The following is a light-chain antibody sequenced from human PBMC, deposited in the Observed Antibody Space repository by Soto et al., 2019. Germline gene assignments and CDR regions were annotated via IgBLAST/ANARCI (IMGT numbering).Light chain of an antibody. J-gene: IGKJ2*01. CDR1: QGIRSY. V-gene: IGKV1-9*01. Sequence: IQLTQSPSSLSASVGDRVTITCRASQGIRSYFAWYQQKPGKAPKVLIYAASTLQNGVPPRFSGSGSGTDFTLTISSLQPEDFATYYCQQLNAYPYTFGQGTQLEIK. CDR2: AAS. CDR3: QQLNAYPYT.